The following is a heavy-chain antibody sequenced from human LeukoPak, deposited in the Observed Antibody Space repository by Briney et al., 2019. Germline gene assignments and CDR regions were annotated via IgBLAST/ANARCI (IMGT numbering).Heavy chain of an antibody. CDR2: ISGYNGHT. CDR1: GYTFPDYG. V-gene: IGHV1-18*01. J-gene: IGHJ4*02. Sequence: ASVRVSCKASGYTFPDYGISWVRQAPGQGLEWVGWISGYNGHTNYAQKFQGRVTMTTDKSTSTVYLELRTLRSDDTAVYYCARDQNIAGRPDYWGQGTLVTVSS. CDR3: ARDQNIAGRPDY. D-gene: IGHD6-6*01.